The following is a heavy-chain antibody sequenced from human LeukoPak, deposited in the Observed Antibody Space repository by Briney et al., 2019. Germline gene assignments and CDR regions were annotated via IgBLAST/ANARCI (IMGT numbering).Heavy chain of an antibody. V-gene: IGHV1-58*01. J-gene: IGHJ4*02. Sequence: GASVKVSCKASGFTFTSSAVQWVRQARGQRLEWIGWIVVGSGNTNYAQKFQERVTITRDMSTSTAYMELSSLRSEDTAVYYCAKAWRDFGVVIESDYWGQGTLVTVSS. CDR3: AKAWRDFGVVIESDY. D-gene: IGHD3-3*01. CDR1: GFTFTSSA. CDR2: IVVGSGNT.